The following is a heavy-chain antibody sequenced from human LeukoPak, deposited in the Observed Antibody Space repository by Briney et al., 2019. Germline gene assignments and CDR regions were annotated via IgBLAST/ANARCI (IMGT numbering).Heavy chain of an antibody. Sequence: ASLKVSCKASGYSFTTYYMHWVRHTPGQGLERMGKIKPSGSSTSYAQKFQDRVTMTRDTSTSTVYMELSSLRSEDTAVYYCARVHDSDWYFDYWGQGTLVTVSS. CDR2: IKPSGSST. CDR3: ARVHDSDWYFDY. V-gene: IGHV1-46*01. D-gene: IGHD6-19*01. J-gene: IGHJ4*02. CDR1: GYSFTTYY.